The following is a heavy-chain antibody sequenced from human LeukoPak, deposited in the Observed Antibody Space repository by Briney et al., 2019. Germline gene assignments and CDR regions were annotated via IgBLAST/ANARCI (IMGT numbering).Heavy chain of an antibody. D-gene: IGHD3-10*01. CDR2: IIPIFGTA. V-gene: IGHV1-69*05. J-gene: IGHJ5*02. CDR1: GGTFSSYA. CDR3: ARERGRGITMVRGANSESRFDP. Sequence: ASVKVSCKASGGTFSSYAISWVRQAPGQGLEWMGGIIPIFGTANYAQKFQGRVTITTDESTSTAYMELSSLRSEDTAVYYCARERGRGITMVRGANSESRFDPWGQGTLVTVSS.